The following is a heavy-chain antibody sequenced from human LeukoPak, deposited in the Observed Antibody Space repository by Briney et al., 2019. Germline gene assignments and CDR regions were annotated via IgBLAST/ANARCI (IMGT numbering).Heavy chain of an antibody. CDR3: AKDNGYYYDSSGYFDY. CDR1: GFTFDGYA. CDR2: ISWNSGSI. J-gene: IGHJ4*02. V-gene: IGHV3-9*03. D-gene: IGHD3-22*01. Sequence: PGRSLRLSCAASGFTFDGYAMHWVRQAPGKGLEWVSGISWNSGSIGYADSVKGRFTISRDNAKNSLYLQMNSLRAEDMALYYCAKDNGYYYDSSGYFDYWGQGTLVTVSS.